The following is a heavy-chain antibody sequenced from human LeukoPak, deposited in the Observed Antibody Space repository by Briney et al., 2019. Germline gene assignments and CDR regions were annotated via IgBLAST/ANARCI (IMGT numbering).Heavy chain of an antibody. Sequence: GESLKISCKVSGYSFTTYWIGWVRQMPGKGLEWTGIIYPGDSDTKYSPSFQGQVTTSADKPISTAYLQWSSLKASDTAMYYCVRTEELGFAFDIRGQGTMVTVSS. D-gene: IGHD7-27*01. CDR2: IYPGDSDT. J-gene: IGHJ3*02. CDR3: VRTEELGFAFDI. CDR1: GYSFTTYW. V-gene: IGHV5-51*04.